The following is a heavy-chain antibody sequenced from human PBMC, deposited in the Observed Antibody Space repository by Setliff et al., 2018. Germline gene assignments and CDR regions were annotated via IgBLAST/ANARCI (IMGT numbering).Heavy chain of an antibody. CDR3: ARAFHYYDPIGSYHMDV. CDR2: IIPHFDAA. J-gene: IGHJ6*03. Sequence: SVKVSCKASGGTFMSYAINWVRQAPGQRLEWMGRIIPHFDAADYTQNLQGRVTITADKSASTAYMELRSLRSEDTAVYYCARAFHYYDPIGSYHMDVWGKGTTVTGS. CDR1: GGTFMSYA. V-gene: IGHV1-69*06. D-gene: IGHD3-22*01.